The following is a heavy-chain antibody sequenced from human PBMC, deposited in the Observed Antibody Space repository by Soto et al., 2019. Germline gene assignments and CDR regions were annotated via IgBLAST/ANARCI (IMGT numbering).Heavy chain of an antibody. CDR3: AASIFYYGMDV. CDR2: IHPGDSDT. CDR1: GYTFTNYW. J-gene: IGHJ6*02. V-gene: IGHV5-51*01. Sequence: GESLKISFKGSGYTFTNYWIGWVRQIPGKGPEWMGIIHPGDSDTKYNPSFQGQVTISADKSITTTYLQWSSLKASDTAIYYCAASIFYYGMDVWGQGTTVTVSS.